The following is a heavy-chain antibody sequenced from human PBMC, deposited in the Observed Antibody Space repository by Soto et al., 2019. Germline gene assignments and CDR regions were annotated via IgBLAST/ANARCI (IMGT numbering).Heavy chain of an antibody. Sequence: GSLRLSCAASGFTFSSYGMHWVRQAPGKGLEWVAVIWYDGSNKYYADSVKGRFTISRDNSKNRLYLQMNSLRAEDTAVYYCAREGYCSSTSCSPAGFDPWGQGTLVTVSS. CDR3: AREGYCSSTSCSPAGFDP. D-gene: IGHD2-2*01. CDR1: GFTFSSYG. CDR2: IWYDGSNK. J-gene: IGHJ5*02. V-gene: IGHV3-33*01.